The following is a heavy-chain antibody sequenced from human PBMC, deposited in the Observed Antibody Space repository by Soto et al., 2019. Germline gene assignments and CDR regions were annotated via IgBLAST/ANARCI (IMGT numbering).Heavy chain of an antibody. J-gene: IGHJ4*02. D-gene: IGHD5-12*01. CDR2: ISSSSSTI. V-gene: IGHV3-48*02. Sequence: EVQLVESGGGLVQPGGSLRLSCAASGFTFSTYGMTCVRQAPGKWLEWVSYISSSSSTIYYADSVKGRFTISRDNANNSLYLQMNSLRDEDTAVYYCTRDQSRGYELWGQGTLVTVSS. CDR3: TRDQSRGYEL. CDR1: GFTFSTYG.